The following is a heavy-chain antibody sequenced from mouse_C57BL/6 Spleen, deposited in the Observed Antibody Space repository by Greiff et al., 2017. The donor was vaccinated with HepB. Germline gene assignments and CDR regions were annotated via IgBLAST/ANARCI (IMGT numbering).Heavy chain of an antibody. CDR1: GYTFTGYW. CDR3: ARRGDYYGSSPYYFDY. Sequence: QVQLQQSGAELMKPGASVKLSCKATGYTFTGYWIEWVKQRPGHGLEWIGEILPGSGSTNYNEKFKGKATFTADTSSNTAYMQLSSLTTEDSAIYYCARRGDYYGSSPYYFDYWGQGTTLTVPS. CDR2: ILPGSGST. D-gene: IGHD1-1*01. J-gene: IGHJ2*01. V-gene: IGHV1-9*01.